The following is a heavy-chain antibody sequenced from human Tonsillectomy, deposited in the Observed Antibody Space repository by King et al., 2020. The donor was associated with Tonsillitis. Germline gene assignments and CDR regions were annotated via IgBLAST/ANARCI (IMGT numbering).Heavy chain of an antibody. V-gene: IGHV3-9*01. CDR1: GFTFHDYA. CDR3: VKARKLVYGYGMDV. D-gene: IGHD3-10*01. Sequence: VQLVESGGGLVQPGRSLRLSCAASGFTFHDYAMHWVRQAPGKGLEWVSGISWDSVSIGYADSVKGRFTISRDNAKNSVYLQMNSLRAEDTALYYCVKARKLVYGYGMDVWGQGTTVTVSS. J-gene: IGHJ6*02. CDR2: ISWDSVSI.